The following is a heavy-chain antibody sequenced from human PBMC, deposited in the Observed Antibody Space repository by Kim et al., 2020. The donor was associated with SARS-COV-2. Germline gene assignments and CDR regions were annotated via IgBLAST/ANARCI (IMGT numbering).Heavy chain of an antibody. V-gene: IGHV1-46*01. J-gene: IGHJ6*02. CDR1: GYTFTSYY. CDR3: ARDRITIFGVVSKSYYYGMDV. CDR2: INPSGGST. D-gene: IGHD3-3*01. Sequence: ASVKVYCKASGYTFTSYYMHWVRQAPGQGLELMGIINPSGGSTSYAQKFQGRVTMTRDTSTSTVYMELSSLRSEDTAVYYCARDRITIFGVVSKSYYYGMDVWGQGTTVTVYS.